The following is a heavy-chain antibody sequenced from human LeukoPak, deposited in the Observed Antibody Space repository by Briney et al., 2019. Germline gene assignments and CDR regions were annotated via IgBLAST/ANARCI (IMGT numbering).Heavy chain of an antibody. J-gene: IGHJ4*02. Sequence: ASVKVSCKASGYTFSIYGFSWVRQAPGQGLEWMGWISAYNGNTNYAQKFQGRVTMTTDTSTSTAHMELRSLRSDDTAVYYCAGGLSGSYYYYWGQGTLVTVSS. CDR2: ISAYNGNT. CDR3: AGGLSGSYYYY. D-gene: IGHD1-26*01. V-gene: IGHV1-18*01. CDR1: GYTFSIYG.